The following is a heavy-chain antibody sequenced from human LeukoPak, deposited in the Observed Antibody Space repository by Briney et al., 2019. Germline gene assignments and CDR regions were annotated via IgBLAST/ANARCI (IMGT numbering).Heavy chain of an antibody. V-gene: IGHV3-23*01. Sequence: GGSLRLSCAASGFTFSNYAMSWVRQAPGKGVEWVSAISGSGGSTDYADSVKGRFTISRDNSKNTVFLQMNSLRAEDTAVYYCAKIPSRYFDWSFYYYGMDVWGQGTTVTVSS. CDR2: ISGSGGST. CDR3: AKIPSRYFDWSFYYYGMDV. J-gene: IGHJ6*02. CDR1: GFTFSNYA. D-gene: IGHD3-9*01.